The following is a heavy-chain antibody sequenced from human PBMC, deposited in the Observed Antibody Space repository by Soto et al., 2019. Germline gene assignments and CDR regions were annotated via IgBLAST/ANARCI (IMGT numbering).Heavy chain of an antibody. CDR1: GFTFSTYL. V-gene: IGHV3-7*01. CDR3: ARDRGYDAHDYYYNAMDV. CDR2: IKYDGSET. Sequence: GSLRLSCAASGFTFSTYLMSWVRQAPGKGLEWVANIKYDGSETYYVDSVKGRFTISRDNAKNSLYLQMNSLRGEDTAVYYCARDRGYDAHDYYYNAMDVWGQGTTVTVSS. D-gene: IGHD2-15*01. J-gene: IGHJ6*02.